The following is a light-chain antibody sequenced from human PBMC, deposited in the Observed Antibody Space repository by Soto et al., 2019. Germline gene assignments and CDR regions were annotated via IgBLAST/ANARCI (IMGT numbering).Light chain of an antibody. CDR3: QQYYSTPLT. J-gene: IGKJ4*01. V-gene: IGKV4-1*01. Sequence: DIVMTQSPGSLAVSLGESATINCKSSQSVLYSSNNKNCLAWYQQKPGQPPKLLIYWASTRESGVPDRFSGSGSGTDFTLTISSLQAEDVAVYYCQQYYSTPLTFGGGTKVEIK. CDR2: WAS. CDR1: QSVLYSSNNKNC.